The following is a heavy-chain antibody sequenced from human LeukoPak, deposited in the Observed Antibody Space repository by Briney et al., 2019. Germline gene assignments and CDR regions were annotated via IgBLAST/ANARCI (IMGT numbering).Heavy chain of an antibody. CDR2: INPSDGST. CDR1: GYTFTSSW. CDR3: ARAPRDSSTMLDR. J-gene: IGHJ5*02. Sequence: GASVDVSCKASGYTFTSSWIQWVRQAPGQGLEWMGLINPSDGSTTYTHRFQGRVTVTRDTSTSTVYMDLSSLRSEDTAVYYCARAPRDSSTMLDRWGQGPLVTVSS. D-gene: IGHD6-13*01. V-gene: IGHV1-46*01.